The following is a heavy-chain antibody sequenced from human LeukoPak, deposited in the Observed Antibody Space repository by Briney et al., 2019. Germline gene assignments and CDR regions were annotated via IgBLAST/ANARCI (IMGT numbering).Heavy chain of an antibody. J-gene: IGHJ4*02. CDR2: ISSSSSYI. CDR3: ARDDPQGYYFDY. CDR1: GFTFSSYS. V-gene: IGHV3-21*01. Sequence: GGSLRLSCAASGFTFSSYSMNWVRQAPGKGLEWVSSISSSSSYIYYADSVKGRLTISRDNAKNSLYLQMNSLRAEDTAVYYCARDDPQGYYFDYWGQGTLVTVSS.